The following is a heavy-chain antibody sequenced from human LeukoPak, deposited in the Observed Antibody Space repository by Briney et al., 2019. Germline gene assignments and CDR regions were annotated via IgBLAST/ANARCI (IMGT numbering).Heavy chain of an antibody. CDR3: AREFVAAAGVYYGMDV. V-gene: IGHV3-53*01. D-gene: IGHD6-13*01. CDR1: GFTVSSKY. CDR2: IYSGGST. J-gene: IGHJ6*02. Sequence: GGSLRLSCVASGFTVSSKYMSWVRQTPGKGLEWVSIIYSGGSTYYADSVKGRFTISRDNSKNTLYLQMNSLRAEDTAVYYCAREFVAAAGVYYGMDVWGQGTTVTVSS.